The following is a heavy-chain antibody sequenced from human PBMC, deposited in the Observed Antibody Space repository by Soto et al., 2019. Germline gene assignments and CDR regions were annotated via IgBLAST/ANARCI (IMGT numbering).Heavy chain of an antibody. Sequence: ETLSLTCAVSGGSISGFYWSWIRQAPGKELEWLGYKYYSGNTNYNPSLKGRLTMSVDTSKNHFSLILTSVTAADTAVYYCARGFALAARGMDVWGQGTTVTVSS. CDR2: KYYSGNT. CDR1: GGSISGFY. D-gene: IGHD6-6*01. J-gene: IGHJ6*02. V-gene: IGHV4-59*01. CDR3: ARGFALAARGMDV.